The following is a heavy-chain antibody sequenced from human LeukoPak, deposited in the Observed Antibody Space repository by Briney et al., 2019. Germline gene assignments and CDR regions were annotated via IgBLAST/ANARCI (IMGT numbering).Heavy chain of an antibody. CDR1: GASISSSYY. V-gene: IGHV4-59*01. D-gene: IGHD3-22*01. Sequence: HSETPSLTCTVSGASISSSYYWSWIRQPPGKGLEWIGYIYHSGSTNYNPSLESRVTMSINTSNNLFSLKLTSVTATDTAVYYCARSPGHRGYDYWGQGTLVTVTS. CDR2: IYHSGST. J-gene: IGHJ4*02. CDR3: ARSPGHRGYDY.